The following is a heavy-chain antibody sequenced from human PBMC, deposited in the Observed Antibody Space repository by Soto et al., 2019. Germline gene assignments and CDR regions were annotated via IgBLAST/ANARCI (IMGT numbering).Heavy chain of an antibody. CDR1: GTSISSTFW. V-gene: IGHV4-4*02. CDR3: AKEPVGPDWYFDL. Sequence: PSETLSLTCAVSGTSISSTFWWTWVRQPPGKGLEWIGEVYHTGTTKYNPSLKNRVTISVDKSNNQFSLELRAVTAADTAVYNCAKEPVGPDWYFDLWGRGTLVTVSS. J-gene: IGHJ2*01. CDR2: VYHTGTT.